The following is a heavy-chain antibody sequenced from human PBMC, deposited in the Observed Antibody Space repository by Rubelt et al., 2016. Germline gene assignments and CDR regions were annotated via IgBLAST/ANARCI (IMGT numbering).Heavy chain of an antibody. D-gene: IGHD2-21*02. CDR3: ARDLAYCGGDCSHPNWFDP. Sequence: GIANYAQKFQGRVTITADKSTSTAYMELSSLRSEDTAVYYCARDLAYCGGDCSHPNWFDPWGQGTLVTVSS. J-gene: IGHJ5*02. CDR2: GIA. V-gene: IGHV1-69*04.